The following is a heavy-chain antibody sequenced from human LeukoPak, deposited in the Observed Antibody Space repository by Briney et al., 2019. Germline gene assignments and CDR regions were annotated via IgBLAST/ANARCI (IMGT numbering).Heavy chain of an antibody. D-gene: IGHD3-22*01. CDR3: ARGTYYYDSSGYYYWMNFFDY. J-gene: IGHJ4*02. Sequence: ASVKVSCEASGYTFTSYGISWVRQAPGQGLEWMGWISAYNGNTNYAQKLQGRVTMTTDTSTSTAYMELRSLRSDDTAVYYCARGTYYYDSSGYYYWMNFFDYWGQGTLVTVSS. CDR2: ISAYNGNT. V-gene: IGHV1-18*01. CDR1: GYTFTSYG.